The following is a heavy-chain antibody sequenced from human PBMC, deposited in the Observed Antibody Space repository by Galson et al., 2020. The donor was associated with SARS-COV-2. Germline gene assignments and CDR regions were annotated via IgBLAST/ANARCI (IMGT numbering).Heavy chain of an antibody. CDR1: GFSVSSNY. CDR3: KRGATAAGWFDP. D-gene: IGHD2-2*01. Sequence: GGSLRLSCAASGFSVSSNYMNWVRQAPGKGLEWVAVIYSGGNTHYADSVKGRFTISRDNFKSTVYLQMNSLRTEDTAVYYCKRGATAAGWFDPWVQGTLVTFSS. J-gene: IGHJ5*02. CDR2: IYSGGNT. V-gene: IGHV3-53*01.